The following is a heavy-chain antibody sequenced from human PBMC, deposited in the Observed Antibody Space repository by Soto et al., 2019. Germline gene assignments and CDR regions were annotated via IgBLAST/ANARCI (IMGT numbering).Heavy chain of an antibody. CDR1: GYSFPSQW. CDR2: IYPADSDT. V-gene: IGHV5-51*01. J-gene: IGHJ6*02. D-gene: IGHD6-13*01. CDR3: ARISNSTESYYEYYGMDI. Sequence: PGESLKISCKGSGYSFPSQWIGWVRQMPGKGLEWMGNIYPADSDTRYSPSFQGQVTISADKSIRTAYLQWSSLKASDTGIYYCARISNSTESYYEYYGMDIWGQGTRVTVSS.